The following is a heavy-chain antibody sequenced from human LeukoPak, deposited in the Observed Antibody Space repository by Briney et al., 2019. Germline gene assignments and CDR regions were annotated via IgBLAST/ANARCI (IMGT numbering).Heavy chain of an antibody. CDR3: ASTGPSSGGAFDI. CDR2: IIPIFGTA. V-gene: IGHV1-69*13. D-gene: IGHD3-22*01. Sequence: SVKVSCKASGGTFSSYAISWVRQAPGQGLEWMGGIIPIFGTANYAQKFQGRVTITADESTSTAYMELSSLRSEDTAVYYCASTGPSSGGAFDIWGQGTMVTVSS. J-gene: IGHJ3*02. CDR1: GGTFSSYA.